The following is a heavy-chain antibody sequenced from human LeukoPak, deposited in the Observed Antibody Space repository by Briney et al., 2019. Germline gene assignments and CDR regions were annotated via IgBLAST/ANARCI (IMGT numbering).Heavy chain of an antibody. Sequence: PSVTLSLTCTVSGGSISSYYWSWIRQPPGKGLEWIGYIYYSGSTNYNPSLKSRVTISVDTSKNQFSLKLSSVTAADTAVYYCARRIAVAGHFDYWGQGTLVTVSS. CDR3: ARRIAVAGHFDY. J-gene: IGHJ4*02. CDR2: IYYSGST. CDR1: GGSISSYY. V-gene: IGHV4-59*08. D-gene: IGHD6-19*01.